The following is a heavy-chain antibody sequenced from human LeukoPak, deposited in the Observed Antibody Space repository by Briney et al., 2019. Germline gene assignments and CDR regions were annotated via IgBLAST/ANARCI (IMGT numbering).Heavy chain of an antibody. CDR2: ISGSGGST. V-gene: IGHV3-23*01. Sequence: PGGSLRLSCAASGFTFSSYAMSWVRQAPGKGLEWVSAISGSGGSTYYADSVKGRFTISRDNSKNTLYLQMNSLRAEDTAVYYCAKVALGIAAAGTRYYFDYWGQGTTVTVSS. D-gene: IGHD6-13*01. CDR1: GFTFSSYA. CDR3: AKVALGIAAAGTRYYFDY. J-gene: IGHJ4*03.